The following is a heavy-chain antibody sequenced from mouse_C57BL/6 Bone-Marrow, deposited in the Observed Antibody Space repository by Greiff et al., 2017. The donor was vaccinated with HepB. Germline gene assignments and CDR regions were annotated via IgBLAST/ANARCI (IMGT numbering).Heavy chain of an antibody. CDR2: IYPRSGNT. Sequence: QVQLQQSGAELARPGASVKLSCKASGYTFTSYGISWVKQRTGQGLEWIGEIYPRSGNTYYNEKFKGKATLTADKSSSTAYMELRSLTSEDSAVYFCSRERVFYDGYPFYAMDYWGQGTSVTVSS. J-gene: IGHJ4*01. CDR1: GYTFTSYG. D-gene: IGHD2-3*01. CDR3: SRERVFYDGYPFYAMDY. V-gene: IGHV1-81*01.